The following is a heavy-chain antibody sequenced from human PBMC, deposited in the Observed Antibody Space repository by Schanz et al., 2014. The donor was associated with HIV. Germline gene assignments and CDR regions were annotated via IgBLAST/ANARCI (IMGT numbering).Heavy chain of an antibody. V-gene: IGHV1-2*02. J-gene: IGHJ6*02. D-gene: IGHD3-9*01. CDR3: ARERVETHIWSFPGPKSTIFGLDV. CDR2: INPNSGGT. Sequence: QVQLVQSGAEVSEPGASVRLSCKASGYSFNDYYIHWVRQAPGQGLEWMGWINPNSGGTRYAQKFQGRVTMTRDTSISTVYMELSRLISDDTAVFYCARERVETHIWSFPGPKSTIFGLDVWGQGTTVTVSS. CDR1: GYSFNDYY.